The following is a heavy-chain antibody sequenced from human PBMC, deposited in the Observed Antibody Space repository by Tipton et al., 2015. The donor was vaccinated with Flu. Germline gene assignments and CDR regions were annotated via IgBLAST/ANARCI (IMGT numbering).Heavy chain of an antibody. V-gene: IGHV4-4*07. CDR1: GGSISSFY. J-gene: IGHJ4*02. Sequence: PSLTCTVSGGSISSFYWSWIRQPAGKGLEWIGRMYSSGTTKYNPSLKSRVTVSVDTTKNQFSLKLTSVTAADTAVYYCARGSGSGTEMIFDFWGQGTLVTVSS. D-gene: IGHD3-10*01. CDR3: ARGSGSGTEMIFDF. CDR2: MYSSGTT.